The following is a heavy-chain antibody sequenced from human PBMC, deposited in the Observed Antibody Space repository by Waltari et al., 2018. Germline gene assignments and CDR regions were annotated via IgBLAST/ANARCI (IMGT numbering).Heavy chain of an antibody. CDR1: GGSISSGSYY. Sequence: QVQLQESGPGLVKPSQTLSLTCTVSGGSISSGSYYWSWIRQPAGKGLEWIGRIYTSGSTNYNPSLKSRVTISVDTSKNQFSLKLSSVTAADTAVYYCARDRTSTVDYYYYYYMDVWGKGTTVTVSS. J-gene: IGHJ6*03. CDR2: IYTSGST. CDR3: ARDRTSTVDYYYYYYMDV. V-gene: IGHV4-61*02. D-gene: IGHD4-4*01.